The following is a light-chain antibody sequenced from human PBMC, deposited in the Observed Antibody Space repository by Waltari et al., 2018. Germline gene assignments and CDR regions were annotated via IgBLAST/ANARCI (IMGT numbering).Light chain of an antibody. J-gene: IGKJ4*01. CDR1: QSVRSSY. Sequence: EIVLTQSPGTLSLSPGERATLSCRASQSVRSSYLAWYQQKHGQAPRLLIYGSSSRATGIPDRFSGSGSGTDFTLTISRLEPEDFAVYHCQQYAGPPLTFGGGTKVEIK. V-gene: IGKV3-20*01. CDR3: QQYAGPPLT. CDR2: GSS.